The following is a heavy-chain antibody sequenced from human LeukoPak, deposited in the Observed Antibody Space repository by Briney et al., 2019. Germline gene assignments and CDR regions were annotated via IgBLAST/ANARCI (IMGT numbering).Heavy chain of an antibody. CDR2: IYYSGST. Sequence: SETLSLTCSVSGGSISSSTYYWGWIRQPPGKGLEWIGSIYYSGSTYYNPSLKSRVTISVDTSKSQFSLKLSSVTAADTAVYYCARHAYSFGQRTDYWGQGTLVTVSS. V-gene: IGHV4-39*01. J-gene: IGHJ4*02. D-gene: IGHD5-18*01. CDR1: GGSISSSTYY. CDR3: ARHAYSFGQRTDY.